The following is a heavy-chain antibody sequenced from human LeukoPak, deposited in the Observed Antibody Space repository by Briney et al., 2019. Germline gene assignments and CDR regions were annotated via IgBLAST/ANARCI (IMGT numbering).Heavy chain of an antibody. CDR1: GDTFSNFP. V-gene: IGHV1-69*13. CDR2: IIPMFGTT. J-gene: IGHJ5*02. Sequence: SVKVSCKASGDTFSNFPITWVRQAPGQGPEWMGGIIPMFGTTNYAQKFQDRVTITADESTSIVYMELVSLTSDDTAVYYCANEGRKSTTGDWFEHWGQGTQVTVSS. D-gene: IGHD1-14*01. CDR3: ANEGRKSTTGDWFEH.